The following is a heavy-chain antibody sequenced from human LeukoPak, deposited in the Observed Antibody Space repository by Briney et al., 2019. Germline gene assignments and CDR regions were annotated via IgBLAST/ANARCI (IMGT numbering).Heavy chain of an antibody. Sequence: GASVKVSCKASGYTFTSYDINWVRQATGQGLEWMGWMNPNSGNTGYAQKFQGGVTMTRNTSISTAYMELSSLRSEDTAVYYCARRHDVTAIHYYFDYWGQGTLVTISS. CDR1: GYTFTSYD. J-gene: IGHJ4*02. CDR2: MNPNSGNT. V-gene: IGHV1-8*01. D-gene: IGHD2-21*02. CDR3: ARRHDVTAIHYYFDY.